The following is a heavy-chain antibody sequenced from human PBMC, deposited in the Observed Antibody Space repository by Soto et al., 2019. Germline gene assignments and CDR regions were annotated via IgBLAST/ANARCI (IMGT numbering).Heavy chain of an antibody. D-gene: IGHD6-19*01. J-gene: IGHJ5*02. CDR1: CDSISSYY. CDR3: VRYGAVAGNKFDP. CDR2: IYYGGST. V-gene: IGHV4-59*08. Sequence: SETLSLTCTVPCDSISSYYWSWIRQSPGKGLEWIGQIYYGGSTNYNPSLKSRVTILLDTSKNQLSLEVRSMTAADTAVYYCVRYGAVAGNKFDPWGQGTLVTVS.